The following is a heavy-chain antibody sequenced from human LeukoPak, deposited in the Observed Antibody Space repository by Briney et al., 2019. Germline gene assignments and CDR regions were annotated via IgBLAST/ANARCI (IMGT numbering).Heavy chain of an antibody. D-gene: IGHD1-26*01. CDR3: ARVGSDGSYFDS. CDR2: IYSSGNT. V-gene: IGHV4-4*07. J-gene: IGHJ4*02. CDR1: GHSITNYY. Sequence: SETLSLTCTVSGHSITNYYWSWIRQPAGKGLEWIGRIYSSGNTNYNPSLQGRVTMSVDASKNQFSLKLSSVTAADTAVYYCARVGSDGSYFDSWGQGTLVTVSS.